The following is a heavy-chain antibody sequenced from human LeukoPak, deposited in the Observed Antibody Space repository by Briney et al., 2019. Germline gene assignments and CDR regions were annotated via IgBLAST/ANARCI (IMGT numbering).Heavy chain of an antibody. Sequence: GGSLRLSCAASGFTFSSFALSWVRQAPGKGLEWVSALSGSADSTYYADSVKGRFTISRDNSKSTLFLQMTSLRAEDTAVYYCAKVSGYSSGWGQGTLVTVSS. CDR1: GFTFSSFA. J-gene: IGHJ1*01. D-gene: IGHD6-19*01. CDR3: AKVSGYSSG. V-gene: IGHV3-23*01. CDR2: LSGSADST.